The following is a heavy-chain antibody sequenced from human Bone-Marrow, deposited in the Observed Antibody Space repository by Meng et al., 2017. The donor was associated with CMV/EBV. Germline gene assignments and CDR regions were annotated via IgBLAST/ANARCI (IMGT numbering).Heavy chain of an antibody. CDR2: IHYSGST. CDR3: ARGGTYNGIYFDY. D-gene: IGHD1-26*01. CDR1: GGSVSGGSYY. J-gene: IGHJ4*02. Sequence: VSGGSVSGGSYYWSWIRQPPGKGLEWIGYIHYSGSTSYIVSLKSRVTMSVDTSKNQFSLNLNSVTAADTAVYYCARGGTYNGIYFDYWGQGTLVTVSS. V-gene: IGHV4-61*01.